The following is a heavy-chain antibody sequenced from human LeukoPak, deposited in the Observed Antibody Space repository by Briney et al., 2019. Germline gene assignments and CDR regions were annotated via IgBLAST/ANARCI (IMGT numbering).Heavy chain of an antibody. CDR1: GFTFSSYW. D-gene: IGHD5-12*01. V-gene: IGHV3-7*01. Sequence: GGSLRLSCAASGFTFSSYWMSWVRQAPGKGLEWVANIKQDGSEKYYVDSVKGRFTISRDNAKNSLYLQMNSLRAEDTAVYYCAREVQDIVATIGAFDIWGRGTMVTVSS. J-gene: IGHJ3*02. CDR3: AREVQDIVATIGAFDI. CDR2: IKQDGSEK.